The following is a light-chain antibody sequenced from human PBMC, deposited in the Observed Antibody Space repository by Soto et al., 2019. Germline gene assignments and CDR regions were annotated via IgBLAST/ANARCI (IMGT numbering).Light chain of an antibody. Sequence: QSVLTQPPSVSAAPGQKVTISFSGGSFNIENNYVSWYQQVPGTAPRLLIYDNGKRPSGIPDRFSGSKSGTSATLGITGLQTGDEADYYCGTWDSSLSAVVFGGGTKLTVL. J-gene: IGLJ2*01. CDR1: SFNIENNY. CDR2: DNG. CDR3: GTWDSSLSAVV. V-gene: IGLV1-51*01.